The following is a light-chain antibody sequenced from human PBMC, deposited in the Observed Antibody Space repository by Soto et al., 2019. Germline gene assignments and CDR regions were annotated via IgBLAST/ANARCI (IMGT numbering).Light chain of an antibody. J-gene: IGKJ2*01. CDR1: QGISSY. V-gene: IGKV1-9*01. CDR2: AAS. Sequence: IQLTQSPSSLSASVGDRVTITCRASQGISSYLAWYQQKPGKAPKLLIYAASTLQSGVPSRFSGSGSGTDFTLTISSLQPGDFATYSCQQLNSYPYTFGQGTKLEIK. CDR3: QQLNSYPYT.